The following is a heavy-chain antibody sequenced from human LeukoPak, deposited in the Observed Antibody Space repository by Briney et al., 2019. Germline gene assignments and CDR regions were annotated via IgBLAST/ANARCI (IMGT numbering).Heavy chain of an antibody. CDR2: ISNSGSYI. V-gene: IGHV3-21*01. D-gene: IGHD7-27*01. CDR1: GFTFSSYS. CDR3: ARDRGGTNWGIYVFDY. J-gene: IGHJ4*02. Sequence: GGSLRLSCAASGFTFSSYSMNWVRQAPGKGLDWVSSISNSGSYIYYADSLKGRFTISRDNAKNSLYLQMSSLRAEDTAVYYCARDRGGTNWGIYVFDYWGQGALVTVSS.